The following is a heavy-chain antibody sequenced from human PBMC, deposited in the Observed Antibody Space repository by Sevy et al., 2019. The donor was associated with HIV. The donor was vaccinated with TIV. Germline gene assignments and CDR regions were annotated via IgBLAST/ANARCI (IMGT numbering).Heavy chain of an antibody. Sequence: ASVKVSCKVSEYTLTQLSMHWVRQAPGKGLEWMGHFDPEDGETIYGQKFQGRVTMTEDTSANTAYMQLNSLTAEDTAVYYCATDGLRYYSGASLYQGDWFDPWGQGTLVTVSS. CDR1: EYTLTQLS. CDR3: ATDGLRYYSGASLYQGDWFDP. CDR2: FDPEDGET. D-gene: IGHD2-15*01. J-gene: IGHJ5*02. V-gene: IGHV1-24*01.